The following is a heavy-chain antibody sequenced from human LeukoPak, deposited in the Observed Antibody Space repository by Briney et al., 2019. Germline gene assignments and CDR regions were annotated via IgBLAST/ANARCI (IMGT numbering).Heavy chain of an antibody. J-gene: IGHJ6*02. V-gene: IGHV1-69*13. D-gene: IGHD2-15*01. CDR1: GGTFSSYA. CDR3: ARGGWYLAALYYYYYGMDV. Sequence: GASVKVSCKASGGTFSSYAISWVRQAPGQGLEWMGGIIPIFGTANYAQKFQGRVTITADESTSTAYMELRSLRSDDTAVYYCARGGWYLAALYYYYYGMDVWGQGTTVTVSS. CDR2: IIPIFGTA.